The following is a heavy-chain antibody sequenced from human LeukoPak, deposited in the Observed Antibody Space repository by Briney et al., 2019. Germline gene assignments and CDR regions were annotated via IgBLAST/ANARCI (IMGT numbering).Heavy chain of an antibody. J-gene: IGHJ4*02. Sequence: GGSLRLSCAASGFTFSSYSMSWVRRAPGKGLEWVSSISSSSYIYNADSVKGRFTISRDNAKNSLFLQMNSLRAEDTAVYYCARGNTIIGMVHFDHWGQGTLVTVSS. CDR3: ARGNTIIGMVHFDH. CDR2: ISSSSYI. V-gene: IGHV3-21*01. CDR1: GFTFSSYS. D-gene: IGHD3-9*01.